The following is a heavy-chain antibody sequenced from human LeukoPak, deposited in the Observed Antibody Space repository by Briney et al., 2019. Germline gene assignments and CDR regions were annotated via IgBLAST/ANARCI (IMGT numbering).Heavy chain of an antibody. J-gene: IGHJ3*02. D-gene: IGHD3-22*01. CDR1: GGTFSSYA. CDR3: ASEYYDRSGAGGTIGAFDI. V-gene: IGHV1-69*04. Sequence: SSVKVSCKASGGTFSSYAISWVRQSPGQGPEWMGRINPILGIANYAQKFQGRVAITADKSTSTAFMELSSLRSEDTAVYYCASEYYDRSGAGGTIGAFDIWGQGTMVTVSS. CDR2: INPILGIA.